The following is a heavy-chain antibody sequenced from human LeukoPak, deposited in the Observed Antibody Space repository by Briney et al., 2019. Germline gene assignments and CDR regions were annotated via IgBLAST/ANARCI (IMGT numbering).Heavy chain of an antibody. CDR1: GFTFSSYA. CDR2: ISGSDGST. J-gene: IGHJ4*02. CDR3: AKDRGAVAGAVFFSDY. Sequence: GGSLRLSCAVSGFTFSSYAMTWVRQAPGRGLEWVSTISGSDGSTYYADSVKGRFTISRDNSENTVYLQMNSLRAEDTAVYYCAKDRGAVAGAVFFSDYWGQGTLVTVSS. D-gene: IGHD6-19*01. V-gene: IGHV3-23*01.